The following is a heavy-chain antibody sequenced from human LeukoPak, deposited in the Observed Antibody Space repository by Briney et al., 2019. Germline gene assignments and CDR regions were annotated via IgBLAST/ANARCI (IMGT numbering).Heavy chain of an antibody. Sequence: GSLRLSCAASGFPFSTYEMNWVRQAPGKGLEWVSYISSSGTVIYYADSVKGRFTISRDNAKNSLYLEMNSLRAEDTAVYYCARDRKWELWIYDAFDIWGQGTMVTVSS. J-gene: IGHJ3*02. CDR1: GFPFSTYE. CDR2: ISSSGTVI. D-gene: IGHD1-26*01. CDR3: ARDRKWELWIYDAFDI. V-gene: IGHV3-48*03.